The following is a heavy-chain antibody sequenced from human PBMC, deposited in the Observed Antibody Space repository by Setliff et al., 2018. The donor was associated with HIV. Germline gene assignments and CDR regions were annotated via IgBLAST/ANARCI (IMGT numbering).Heavy chain of an antibody. D-gene: IGHD3-3*01. Sequence: GGSLRLSCAASGFTFSSYAMNWVRQAPGKGLEWVSSISGTGYTTFYADSVKGRFTISRDNSKNKLFLQMNSLRAEDTALYYCSKSLVSYDFWGGYPPLDYYYYMDVWGKGTTVTVSS. CDR2: ISGTGYTT. CDR3: SKSLVSYDFWGGYPPLDYYYYMDV. V-gene: IGHV3-23*01. J-gene: IGHJ6*03. CDR1: GFTFSSYA.